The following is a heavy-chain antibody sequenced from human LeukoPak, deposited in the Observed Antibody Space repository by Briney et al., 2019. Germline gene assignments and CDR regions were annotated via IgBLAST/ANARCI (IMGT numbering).Heavy chain of an antibody. V-gene: IGHV3-23*01. CDR1: GFTFSRYA. CDR3: AKYYSSGSKYYFDY. D-gene: IGHD6-19*01. CDR2: VNENGGRT. J-gene: IGHJ4*02. Sequence: PGGSLRLSCAASGFTFSRYAMGWVRQAPGKGLEWVSTVNENGGRTYYADSVKGRFTISRDNSKNTLYLQMNSLRTEDTAVYYCAKYYSSGSKYYFDYWGQGTLVTVSS.